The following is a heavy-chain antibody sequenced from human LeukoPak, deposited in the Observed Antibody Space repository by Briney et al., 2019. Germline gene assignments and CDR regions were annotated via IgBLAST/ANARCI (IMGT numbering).Heavy chain of an antibody. D-gene: IGHD6-13*01. CDR1: GYTFTSYA. J-gene: IGHJ4*02. CDR3: AREYSGYSSSLSMGY. Sequence: ASVKVSCKASGYTFTSYAMNWVRQAPGQGLEWMGWINTNTGNPTYAQGSTGRFVFSLDTSVSTAYLQISSLKAEDTAVYYCAREYSGYSSSLSMGYWGQGTLVTVSS. CDR2: INTNTGNP. V-gene: IGHV7-4-1*02.